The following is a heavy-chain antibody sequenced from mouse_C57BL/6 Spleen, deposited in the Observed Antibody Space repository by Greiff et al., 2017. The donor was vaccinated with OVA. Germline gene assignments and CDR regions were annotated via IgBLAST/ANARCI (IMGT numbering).Heavy chain of an antibody. V-gene: IGHV1-52*01. CDR3: ARRIATAYAMDY. CDR2: IDPSDSET. Sequence: QVQLKQPGAELVRPGSSVKLSCKASGYTFTSYWMHWVKQRPIQGLEWIGNIDPSDSETHYNQKFKDKATLTVDKSSSTAYMQLSSLTSEDSAVYYCARRIATAYAMDYWGQGTSVTVSS. CDR1: GYTFTSYW. D-gene: IGHD1-2*01. J-gene: IGHJ4*01.